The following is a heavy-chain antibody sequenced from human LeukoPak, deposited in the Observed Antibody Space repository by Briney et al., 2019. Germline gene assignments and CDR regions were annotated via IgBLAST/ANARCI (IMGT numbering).Heavy chain of an antibody. D-gene: IGHD3-10*01. V-gene: IGHV4-4*02. J-gene: IGHJ4*02. Sequence: GSLRLSCAASGFTFSSYWMSWVRQPPGKGLEWIGEIYHSGTTNYNPSLKSRVTISLDKSRNQFSLNLNSVSAADTAVYYCARSYFGSGTFNGFDYWGQGTLVTVSS. CDR2: IYHSGTT. CDR1: GFTFSSYW. CDR3: ARSYFGSGTFNGFDY.